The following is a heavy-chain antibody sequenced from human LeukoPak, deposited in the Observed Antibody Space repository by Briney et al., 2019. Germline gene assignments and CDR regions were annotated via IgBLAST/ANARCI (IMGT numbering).Heavy chain of an antibody. CDR2: IYYSGST. CDR3: ARAVSGRFDY. J-gene: IGHJ4*02. V-gene: IGHV4-59*08. D-gene: IGHD6-19*01. Sequence: SETLPLTCTVSGGSMSPYHWGWIRRPPGKGLEWTGYIYYSGSTNYNPSLKSRVTISVDTSKNQFSLKLSSVTAADTAIYYCARAVSGRFDYWGQGTLVTVSS. CDR1: GGSMSPYH.